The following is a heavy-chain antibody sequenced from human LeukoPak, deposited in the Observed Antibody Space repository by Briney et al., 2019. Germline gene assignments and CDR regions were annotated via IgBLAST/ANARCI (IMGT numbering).Heavy chain of an antibody. V-gene: IGHV4-4*02. CDR3: ARVKYGDSSGYSALDY. Sequence: SETLSLTCTVSGGSISSYYWSWVRQPPGKGLEWIGEIYHSGSTNYNPSLKSRVTISVDKSKNQFSLKLSSVTAADTAVYYCARVKYGDSSGYSALDYWGQGTLVTVSS. J-gene: IGHJ4*02. D-gene: IGHD3-22*01. CDR2: IYHSGST. CDR1: GGSISSYY.